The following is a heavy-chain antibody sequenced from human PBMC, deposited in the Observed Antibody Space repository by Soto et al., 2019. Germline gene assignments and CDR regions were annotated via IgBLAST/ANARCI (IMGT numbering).Heavy chain of an antibody. Sequence: QLQLQESGPGLVKPSETLSLTCTVSGGSISSSSYYWGWIRQPPGKGLEWIGSIYYSGSTYYNPSLKSRVTISVDTSKNQFSLKLSSVTAADTAVYYCARHGHGDDGHDAFDIWGQGTMVTVSS. J-gene: IGHJ3*02. CDR1: GGSISSSSYY. CDR2: IYYSGST. D-gene: IGHD4-17*01. CDR3: ARHGHGDDGHDAFDI. V-gene: IGHV4-39*01.